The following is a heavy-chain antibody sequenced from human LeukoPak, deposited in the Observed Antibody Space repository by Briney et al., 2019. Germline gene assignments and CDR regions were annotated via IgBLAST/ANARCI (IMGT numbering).Heavy chain of an antibody. CDR1: GFTFSRYD. J-gene: IGHJ4*02. CDR3: ARSVPGGSGWMGSIEY. V-gene: IGHV3-13*01. D-gene: IGHD6-19*01. Sequence: GGSLRLSCAASGFTFSRYDMHWVRQSTGKVLEWVSGIGTAGDTFYLGSVKGRFTISRENAKNSLYLQMNSLRVGDTAVYYCARSVPGGSGWMGSIEYWGQGTLVTVPS. CDR2: IGTAGDT.